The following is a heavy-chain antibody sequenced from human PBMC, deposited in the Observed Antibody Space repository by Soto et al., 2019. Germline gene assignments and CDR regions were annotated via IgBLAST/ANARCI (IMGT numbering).Heavy chain of an antibody. V-gene: IGHV3-23*01. D-gene: IGHD3-10*01. CDR3: ARDPSYGAIDY. CDR2: ITNNGSGT. Sequence: GGSLRLSCAASGFTFSKYAMNWVRQAPGKGLEWVSGITNNGSGTYYADSVKGRFTISRDNAKNTLYLQMNSLRAEDTAVYYCARDPSYGAIDYWGLGTLVTVSS. J-gene: IGHJ4*02. CDR1: GFTFSKYA.